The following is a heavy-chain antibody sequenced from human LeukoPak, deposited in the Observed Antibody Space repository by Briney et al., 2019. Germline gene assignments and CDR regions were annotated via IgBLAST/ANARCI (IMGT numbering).Heavy chain of an antibody. D-gene: IGHD5-18*01. Sequence: PGGSLRLSCAASGFTFSSYSMNWVRQAPGKGLEWVSSISSSSSYIYYADSVKGRFTISRDNAKNSLYLQMNSLRAEDTAVYYCARANSYGHGDYFDYWGQGTLVTVSS. V-gene: IGHV3-21*01. CDR2: ISSSSSYI. J-gene: IGHJ4*02. CDR3: ARANSYGHGDYFDY. CDR1: GFTFSSYS.